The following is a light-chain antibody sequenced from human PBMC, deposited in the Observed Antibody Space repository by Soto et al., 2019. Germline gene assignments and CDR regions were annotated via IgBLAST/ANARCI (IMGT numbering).Light chain of an antibody. V-gene: IGKV1-33*01. CDR1: QDIGNY. J-gene: IGKJ2*01. CDR2: EAS. Sequence: DIQMTQSPSSLSASVGDRVTITCHASQDIGNYLDWPQQKPGKAPKVLIYEASNLETGVPARFSGSGSGTVFTFIISSLPTEDIGIYYCHQSDDLPYTCGQGPKLEIK. CDR3: HQSDDLPYT.